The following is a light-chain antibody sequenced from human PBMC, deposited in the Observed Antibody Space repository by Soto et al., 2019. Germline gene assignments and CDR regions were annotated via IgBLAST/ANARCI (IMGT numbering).Light chain of an antibody. J-gene: IGLJ2*01. CDR2: NTT. V-gene: IGLV8-61*01. CDR1: SGSVSTSYY. CDR3: ALYVGSGTVV. Sequence: QAVVTQEPSFSVSPGGTVILTCGLTSGSVSTSYYPSWYQQSPGLAPRTLIYNTTTRSSGVPDRFSGSILGNKAALTITGAQSDDESDYLCALYVGSGTVVFGGWTKLNVL.